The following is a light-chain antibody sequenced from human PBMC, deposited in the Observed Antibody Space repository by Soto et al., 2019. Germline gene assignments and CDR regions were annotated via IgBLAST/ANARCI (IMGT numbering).Light chain of an antibody. Sequence: QSVLTQPPSASGSPGQSVTISCTGTSSDIGAYNYVSWFQQHPGEAPKLIISEVNKRPSGVPDRFSGSKSGNTASLTVSGLQAEDEAVYYCTSYGGRDNLMFGGGTKVTVL. CDR3: TSYGGRDNLM. J-gene: IGLJ3*02. CDR2: EVN. V-gene: IGLV2-8*01. CDR1: SSDIGAYNY.